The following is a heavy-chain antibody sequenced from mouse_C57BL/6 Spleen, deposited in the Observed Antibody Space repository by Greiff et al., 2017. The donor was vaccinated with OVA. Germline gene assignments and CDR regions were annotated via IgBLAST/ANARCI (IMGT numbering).Heavy chain of an antibody. D-gene: IGHD2-1*01. CDR1: GFTFSDYY. CDR3: ARRIYYGNYEGYFDV. Sequence: EVMLVESGGGLVQPGGSLKLSCAASGFTFSDYYMYWVRQTPEKRLEWVAYISNGGGSTYYPDTVKGRFTISRDNAKNTLYLQMSRLKSEDTAMYYCARRIYYGNYEGYFDVWGTGTTVTVSS. CDR2: ISNGGGST. J-gene: IGHJ1*03. V-gene: IGHV5-12*01.